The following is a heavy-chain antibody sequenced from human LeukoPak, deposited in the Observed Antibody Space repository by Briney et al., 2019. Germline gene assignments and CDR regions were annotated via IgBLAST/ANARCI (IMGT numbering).Heavy chain of an antibody. D-gene: IGHD3-10*01. V-gene: IGHV4-34*01. CDR1: GGSFSGYY. CDR3: ARRESGAFDI. CDR2: INHSGST. Sequence: SETLSLTCAVYGGSFSGYYWSWIRQPPGKGLEWIGEINHSGSTNYNPSLKSRVTISVDTSKNQFSLKLSSVTAADTAVYYCARRESGAFDIWGQGTMVTVSS. J-gene: IGHJ3*02.